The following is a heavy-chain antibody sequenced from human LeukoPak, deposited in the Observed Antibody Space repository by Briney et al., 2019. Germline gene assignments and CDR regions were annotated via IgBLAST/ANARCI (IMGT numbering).Heavy chain of an antibody. CDR3: ARGAGAGYNLQPFDY. V-gene: IGHV4-59*08. CDR2: IYYSGST. CDR1: GGSISSYY. Sequence: NPSETLSLTCTVSGGSISSYYWSWIRQPPGKGLEWIGYIYYSGSTKYNPSPKSRVSISVDTSKNQFSLKLSSVTAADTAVYYCARGAGAGYNLQPFDYWGQGTLVTVSS. J-gene: IGHJ4*02. D-gene: IGHD5-24*01.